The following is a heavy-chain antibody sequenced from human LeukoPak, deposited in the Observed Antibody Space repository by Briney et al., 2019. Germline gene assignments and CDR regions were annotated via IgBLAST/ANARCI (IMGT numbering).Heavy chain of an antibody. J-gene: IGHJ4*02. Sequence: GGSLRLSCAASGFTFRSYWMSWVRQAPGKGLEWVANINGDGSAKKYVDSVKGRFTISRDNAKNSLYLQMNSLRAEDTAIYYCARGRPGYWGQGTLVTVSS. CDR2: INGDGSAK. CDR1: GFTFRSYW. D-gene: IGHD1-26*01. V-gene: IGHV3-7*02. CDR3: ARGRPGY.